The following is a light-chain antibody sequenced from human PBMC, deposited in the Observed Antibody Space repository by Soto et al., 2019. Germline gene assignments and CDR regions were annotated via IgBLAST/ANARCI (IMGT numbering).Light chain of an antibody. CDR3: QSYDSSLSGYV. V-gene: IGLV2-8*01. CDR1: SSDVGAYKY. Sequence: QSVLTQPPSASGSPGQSVTISCTGTSSDVGAYKYVSWYQHYPGEAPKVMIYDVTQRPSGVPDRFSGSKSGTSASLAITGLQAEDEADYYCQSYDSSLSGYVFGTGTKVTVL. CDR2: DVT. J-gene: IGLJ1*01.